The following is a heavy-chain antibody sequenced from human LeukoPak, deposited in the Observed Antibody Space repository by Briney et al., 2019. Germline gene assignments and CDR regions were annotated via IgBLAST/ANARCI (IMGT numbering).Heavy chain of an antibody. CDR3: ARVSSMAGLY. D-gene: IGHD6-19*01. V-gene: IGHV3-64D*06. CDR1: GFTFSSYA. CDR2: ISSNGGST. Sequence: GGSLRLSCSASGFTFSSYAMHWVRQAPGKGLEYVSAISSNGGSTYYADSVKGRFTISRDNSKNTLYLQMSSLRAEDTAVYYCARVSSMAGLYWGQGTLVTVSS. J-gene: IGHJ4*02.